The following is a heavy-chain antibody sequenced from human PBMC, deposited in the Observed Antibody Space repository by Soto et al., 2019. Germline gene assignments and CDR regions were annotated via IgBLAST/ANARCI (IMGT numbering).Heavy chain of an antibody. V-gene: IGHV4-34*01. J-gene: IGHJ6*02. CDR2: INHSGST. CDR1: VWSLSFCY. D-gene: IGHD3-3*01. CDR3: ARARYYDFWSGSDYGMDV. Sequence: AETLSSTCAVYVWSLSFCYLSWIRPPPGKGLEWIGEINHSGSTNYNPSLKSRVTISVDTSKNQFSLKLSSVTAADTAVYDCARARYYDFWSGSDYGMDVWGQGTTVTVSS.